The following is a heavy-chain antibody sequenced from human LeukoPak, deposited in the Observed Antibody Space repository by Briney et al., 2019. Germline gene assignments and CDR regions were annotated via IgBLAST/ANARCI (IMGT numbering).Heavy chain of an antibody. CDR2: IYHSGST. CDR1: GGSISSGGYS. J-gene: IGHJ4*02. V-gene: IGHV4-30-2*01. CDR3: ARDLLAAAGSGLGY. D-gene: IGHD6-13*01. Sequence: SETLSLTCAVSGGSISSGGYSWSWIRQPPGKGLEWIGYIYHSGSTYYNPSLKSRVTISVDRSKDQFSLKLSSVTAADTAVYYCARDLLAAAGSGLGYWGRGTLVTVSS.